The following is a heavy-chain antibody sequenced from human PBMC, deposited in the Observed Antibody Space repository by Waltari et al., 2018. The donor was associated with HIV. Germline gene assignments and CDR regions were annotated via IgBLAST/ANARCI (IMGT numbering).Heavy chain of an antibody. V-gene: IGHV3-23*01. CDR3: TKDPVTAVGNINWFDP. CDR2: ISGSGDNR. CDR1: GFSFSLHP. D-gene: IGHD6-13*01. Sequence: EVQLLESGGGLVQPVGSLSPSCRASGFSFSLHPTHWVRQAPGKGLEWVSGISGSGDNRYYADSVKGRFTISRDNSKNKVFLQMKSLRPEDTAFYYCTKDPVTAVGNINWFDPWGQGTLVTVSS. J-gene: IGHJ5*02.